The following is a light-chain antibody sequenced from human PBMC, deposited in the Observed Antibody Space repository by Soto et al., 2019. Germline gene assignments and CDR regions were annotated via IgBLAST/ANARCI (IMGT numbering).Light chain of an antibody. Sequence: DIVMTQSPDSLTVSLGERATVNCKSSQSVLYSSKDKNYLAWYQQKPGQPPRLLIYWATSRDSGVPDRFSGSGSGTDFTLTISGLQADDVAVYYCQQYYTPPWTFGQGTKVEIK. CDR3: QQYYTPPWT. CDR2: WAT. V-gene: IGKV4-1*01. CDR1: QSVLYSSKDKNY. J-gene: IGKJ1*01.